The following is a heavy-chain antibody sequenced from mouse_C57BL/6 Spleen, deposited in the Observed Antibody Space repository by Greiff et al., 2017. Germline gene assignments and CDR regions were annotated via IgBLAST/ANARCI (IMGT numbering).Heavy chain of an antibody. CDR3: ARYDYDVVNY. CDR2: FDPSDSYT. CDR1: GYTFTSYW. D-gene: IGHD2-4*01. Sequence: QVQLQQSGAELVKPGASVKLSCKASGYTFTSYWMQWVKQRPGQGLEWIGEFDPSDSYTNYNQKFKGKATLTVDTSSSTAYMQLSSLTSEDSAVYYCARYDYDVVNYWGQGTTLTVSS. J-gene: IGHJ2*01. V-gene: IGHV1-50*01.